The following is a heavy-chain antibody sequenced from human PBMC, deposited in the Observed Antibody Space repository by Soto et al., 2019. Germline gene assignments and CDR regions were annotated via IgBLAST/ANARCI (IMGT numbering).Heavy chain of an antibody. CDR3: ARSRPAGYDNY. Sequence: QVQLVESGGGLVKPGGSLRLSCAASGFPFSDYYMSWIRQAPGKGLEWVSSISSSSSDTDYGQSVQGRFTISRDNAKNSLHLQRHSLSAEDAAVCYCARSRPAGYDNYWGQGTLVTVSA. V-gene: IGHV3-11*06. D-gene: IGHD3-9*01. CDR1: GFPFSDYY. CDR2: ISSSSSDT. J-gene: IGHJ4*02.